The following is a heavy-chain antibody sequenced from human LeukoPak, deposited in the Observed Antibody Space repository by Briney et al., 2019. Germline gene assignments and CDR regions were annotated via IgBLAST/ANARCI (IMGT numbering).Heavy chain of an antibody. D-gene: IGHD6-19*01. J-gene: IGHJ4*02. CDR3: AIGQSLVPNY. CDR1: GFTFSSYW. V-gene: IGHV3-7*01. Sequence: PGGSLRLSCAASGFTFSSYWMSWVRQAPGKGLECVANIKQDGSEKYYVDSVKGRFTISRDNAKNSLYLQMHSLRSDVTALYYCAIGQSLVPNYWGQGTLVTVSS. CDR2: IKQDGSEK.